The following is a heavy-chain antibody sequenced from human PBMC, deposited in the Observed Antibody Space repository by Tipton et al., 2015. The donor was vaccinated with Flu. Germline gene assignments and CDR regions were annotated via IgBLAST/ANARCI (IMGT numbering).Heavy chain of an antibody. CDR2: IYYSGST. CDR1: GGSISSSSYY. CDR3: ARDPNGLWFGDRTGRFDP. V-gene: IGHV4-39*07. Sequence: LSLTCTVSGGSISSSSYYWGWIRQPPGMGLEWIGSIYYSGSTYHNPSLKSRVTISVDTSKNQFSLKLSSVTAADAAVYYCARDPNGLWFGDRTGRFDPWGQGTLVTVSS. D-gene: IGHD3-10*01. J-gene: IGHJ5*02.